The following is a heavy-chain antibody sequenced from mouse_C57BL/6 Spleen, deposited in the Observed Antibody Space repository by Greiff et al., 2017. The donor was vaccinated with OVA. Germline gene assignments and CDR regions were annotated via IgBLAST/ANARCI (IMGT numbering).Heavy chain of an antibody. CDR2: ISDGGSYT. Sequence: EVQLVESGGGLVKPGGSLKLSCAASGFTFSSYAMSWVRQTPGKRLEWVATISDGGSYTYYPDNVKGRVTISRDNAKNNLYLQMSHLKSEDTAMYYCARDKGIYYDYPFGLGGQGTLVTVSA. CDR3: ARDKGIYYDYPFGL. V-gene: IGHV5-4*01. D-gene: IGHD2-4*01. J-gene: IGHJ3*01. CDR1: GFTFSSYA.